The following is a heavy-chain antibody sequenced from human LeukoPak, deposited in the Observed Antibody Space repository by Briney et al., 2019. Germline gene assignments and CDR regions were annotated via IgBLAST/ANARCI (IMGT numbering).Heavy chain of an antibody. CDR2: NYYSGST. Sequence: SETLSLTCTVSGGSISSSSDYWGWIRQPPGQGLEWIGSNYYSGSTNYNPSLKSRVTISVDTSKNQFSLKLNSVTAADTAVYYCARHSVSRYFDWAFDYWGQGTLVTVSS. J-gene: IGHJ4*02. CDR3: ARHSVSRYFDWAFDY. CDR1: GGSISSSSDY. D-gene: IGHD3-9*01. V-gene: IGHV4-39*01.